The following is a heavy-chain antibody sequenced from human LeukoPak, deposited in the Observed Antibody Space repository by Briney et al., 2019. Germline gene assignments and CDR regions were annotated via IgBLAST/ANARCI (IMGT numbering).Heavy chain of an antibody. D-gene: IGHD3-22*01. CDR2: IYYSGST. CDR3: AAPWPRYYDSSGYSIDAFDI. J-gene: IGHJ3*02. Sequence: SETLSLTCTVSGGSISTSDYYWGWIRQPPGKGLEWIGSIYYSGSTYYNPSLKSRVTISVDTSKNQLSLKLSSVTAADTAVYYCAAPWPRYYDSSGYSIDAFDIWGQGTMVTVSS. V-gene: IGHV4-39*07. CDR1: GGSISTSDYY.